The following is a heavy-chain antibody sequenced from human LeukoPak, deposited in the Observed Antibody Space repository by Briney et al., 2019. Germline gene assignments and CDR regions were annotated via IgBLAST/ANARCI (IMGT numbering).Heavy chain of an antibody. CDR2: ISGSGGST. CDR1: GFTFSSCA. V-gene: IGHV3-23*01. D-gene: IGHD1-26*01. CDR3: ARAPSGRYYDFDY. Sequence: QSGGSLRLSCAASGFTFSSCALYWVRQAPGKGLEWVSSISGSGGSTYYADSVKGRFTISRDNSKNTLYLQMNSLRAEDTAVYYCARAPSGRYYDFDYWGQGTLVTVSS. J-gene: IGHJ4*02.